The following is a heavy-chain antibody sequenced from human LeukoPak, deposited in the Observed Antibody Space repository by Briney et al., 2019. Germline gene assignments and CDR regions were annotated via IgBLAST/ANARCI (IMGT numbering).Heavy chain of an antibody. V-gene: IGHV3-48*03. D-gene: IGHD1-26*01. CDR1: GFTFSSYE. CDR2: ISSSGSTI. Sequence: GGSLRLSCAASGFTFSSYEMNWVRQAPGKGLEWVSYISSSGSTIYYADSVKGRFTISRDNAKNSLYLQMNSLRAEDTAVYYCASGIVGAKGPDAFDIWGQGTMVTVSS. J-gene: IGHJ3*02. CDR3: ASGIVGAKGPDAFDI.